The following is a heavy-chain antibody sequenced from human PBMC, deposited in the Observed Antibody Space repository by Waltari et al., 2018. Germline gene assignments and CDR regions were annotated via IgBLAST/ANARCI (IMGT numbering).Heavy chain of an antibody. Sequence: QVQLQESGPGLVKPSETLSLTCTVSGGSISSYYWSWIRQPPGKGLEWIGYVYDLGSPNYNPSLKCRVTISVDTAKNLFSLKRSSVTAADTAVYYCARHAKWELRFFDYWGQGTLVTVSS. V-gene: IGHV4-59*08. CDR2: VYDLGSP. D-gene: IGHD1-26*01. J-gene: IGHJ4*02. CDR1: GGSISSYY. CDR3: ARHAKWELRFFDY.